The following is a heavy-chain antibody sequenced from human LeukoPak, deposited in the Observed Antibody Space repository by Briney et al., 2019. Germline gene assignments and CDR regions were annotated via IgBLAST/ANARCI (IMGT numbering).Heavy chain of an antibody. Sequence: GASVKVSCKASGGTFSSYAISWVRQAPGQGLEWMGGIIPIFGTANYAQKFQGRVTITADKSTSTAYMELSSLRSEDTAVYYCARDRDSNYLFDYWGQGTLVTVSS. CDR3: ARDRDSNYLFDY. CDR2: IIPIFGTA. V-gene: IGHV1-69*06. J-gene: IGHJ4*02. D-gene: IGHD4-11*01. CDR1: GGTFSSYA.